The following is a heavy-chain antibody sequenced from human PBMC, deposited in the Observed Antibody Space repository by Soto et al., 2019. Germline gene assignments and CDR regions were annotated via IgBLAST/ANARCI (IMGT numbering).Heavy chain of an antibody. CDR2: INHSGST. D-gene: IGHD6-19*01. CDR3: ARSGWYYFDY. CDR1: GGSFSGYY. Sequence: PSETLSLTCAVYGGSFSGYYWSWIRQPPGKGLEWIGEINHSGSTNYNPSLKSRVTISVDTSKNQFSLKLGSVTAADTAVYYCARSGWYYFDYWGQGTLVTVSS. J-gene: IGHJ4*02. V-gene: IGHV4-34*01.